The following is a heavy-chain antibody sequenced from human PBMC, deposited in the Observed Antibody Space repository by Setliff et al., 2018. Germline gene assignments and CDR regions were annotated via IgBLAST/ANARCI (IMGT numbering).Heavy chain of an antibody. CDR3: ARLGGSSTSGGFYYFYYYMDV. J-gene: IGHJ6*03. CDR1: GGSFSGYY. V-gene: IGHV4-34*01. CDR2: INHSGST. Sequence: SETLSLTCAVYGGSFSGYYWSWIRQPPGKGLGWIGEINHSGSTNYNPSLKSRVTISVDTSKNQFSLNLSSVTAADTAVYYCARLGGSSTSGGFYYFYYYMDVWGKGTTVTVSS. D-gene: IGHD2-2*01.